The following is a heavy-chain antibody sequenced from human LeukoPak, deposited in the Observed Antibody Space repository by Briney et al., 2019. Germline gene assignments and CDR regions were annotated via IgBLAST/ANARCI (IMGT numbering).Heavy chain of an antibody. J-gene: IGHJ4*02. CDR2: ISAYNGNT. CDR3: ARGPLIGSNLAPFDY. V-gene: IGHV1-18*01. Sequence: SVKVSCKASGYTFTSYGISWVRQAPGQGLEWMGWISAYNGNTNYAQKLQGRVTMTTDTSTGTAYMVLRSQRSDDTDVYYCARGPLIGSNLAPFDYWGQGTLVTVSS. D-gene: IGHD1-26*01. CDR1: GYTFTSYG.